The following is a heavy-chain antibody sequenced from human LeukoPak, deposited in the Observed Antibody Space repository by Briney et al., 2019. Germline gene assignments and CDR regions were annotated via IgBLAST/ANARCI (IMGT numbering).Heavy chain of an antibody. V-gene: IGHV4-4*07. Sequence: PSETLSLTCTVSGGSISSDYWSWIRQPAGKGLEWVGRTSASGDTRYNPSLKSRVTMSVYTSKNQLSLKLSSMTAADTAVYYCASSEVGFTRVSDYWGQGTLVTVSS. D-gene: IGHD1-26*01. CDR3: ASSEVGFTRVSDY. CDR2: TSASGDT. CDR1: GGSISSDY. J-gene: IGHJ4*02.